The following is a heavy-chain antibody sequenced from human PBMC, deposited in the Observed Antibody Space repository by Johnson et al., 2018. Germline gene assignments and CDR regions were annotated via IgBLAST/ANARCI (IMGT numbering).Heavy chain of an antibody. CDR2: ISSSSSYI. J-gene: IGHJ6*02. CDR1: GFTFSSYS. V-gene: IGHV3-21*01. D-gene: IGHD1-26*01. Sequence: VQLLESGGGLVKPGGSLRLSCAASGFTFSSYSMNWVRQAPGKGLEWVSSISSSSSYIYYADSVKGRFTISRDNAKNSLYLQINSLRAEDTAVYYCARERVWDGHPAGRDVWGQGTTVTVSS. CDR3: ARERVWDGHPAGRDV.